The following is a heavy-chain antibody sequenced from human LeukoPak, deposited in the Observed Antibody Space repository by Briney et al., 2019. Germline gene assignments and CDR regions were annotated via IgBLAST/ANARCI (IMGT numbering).Heavy chain of an antibody. CDR2: IYYSGGT. CDR1: GGSISGDY. Sequence: SETLSLTCTVSGGSISGDYWSWIRQPPGKGLEWVAYIYYSGGTNYNPSLKSRVTISVDTSKNQFSLRLTPVTAADTAVYYCARLQGDSTAVDYWGRGTLVSVSS. D-gene: IGHD2-21*01. CDR3: ARLQGDSTAVDY. V-gene: IGHV4-59*01. J-gene: IGHJ4*02.